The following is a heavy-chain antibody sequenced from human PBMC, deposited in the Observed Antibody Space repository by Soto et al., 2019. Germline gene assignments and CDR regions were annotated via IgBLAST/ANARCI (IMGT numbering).Heavy chain of an antibody. CDR2: ISAYNGNT. CDR3: ARDPSDSSGSDFDY. Sequence: ASVKVSCKASGYTFTSYGISWVRQAPGQGLEWMGWISAYNGNTNYAQKLQGRVTMTTDTSTSTAYMELRSLRSNDTAVYYCARDPSDSSGSDFDYWGQGTLVTVSS. D-gene: IGHD3-22*01. J-gene: IGHJ4*02. V-gene: IGHV1-18*01. CDR1: GYTFTSYG.